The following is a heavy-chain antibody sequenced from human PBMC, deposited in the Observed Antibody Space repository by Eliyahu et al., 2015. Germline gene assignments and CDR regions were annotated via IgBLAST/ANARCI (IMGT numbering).Heavy chain of an antibody. J-gene: IGHJ3*02. CDR3: ARDPHQTDEYSSSKDAFDI. CDR1: GGSIRRGGYY. CDR2: IYYSGST. Sequence: QVQLQESGPGLVKPSQTLSLTCTVSGGSIRRGGYYWSWIRQHPGKGLEWIGYIYYSGSTYYNPSLKSRVTISVDTSKNQFSLKLSSVTAADTAVYYCARDPHQTDEYSSSKDAFDIWGQGTMVTVSS. V-gene: IGHV4-31*03. D-gene: IGHD6-6*01.